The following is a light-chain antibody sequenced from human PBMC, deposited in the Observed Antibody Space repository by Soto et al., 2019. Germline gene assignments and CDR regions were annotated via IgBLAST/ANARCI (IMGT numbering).Light chain of an antibody. CDR1: SSDIGGYNY. CDR3: ATWDGSLPGEV. Sequence: QSVLTQPPSASGSPGQSVTISCTGTSSDIGGYNYVYWYQQHPGKAPKLMIYEVSKRPSGVPDRFSGSKSGNTASLTVSGLQAEDEADYYCATWDGSLPGEVFGGGTKLTVL. J-gene: IGLJ2*01. V-gene: IGLV2-8*01. CDR2: EVS.